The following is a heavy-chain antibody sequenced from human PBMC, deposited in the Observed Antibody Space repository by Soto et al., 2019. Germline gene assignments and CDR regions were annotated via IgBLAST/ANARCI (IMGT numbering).Heavy chain of an antibody. V-gene: IGHV3-48*01. D-gene: IGHD4-17*01. J-gene: IGHJ4*02. Sequence: GGSLRLSCVASGFTFSRYSMNWVRQAPGKGLEWISYISGGLIYYADSVKGRFAISRDNAKNSLFLQMNSLRVEDTAVYYCTRDLDYVFDYWGQGTLVTVSS. CDR3: TRDLDYVFDY. CDR2: ISGGLI. CDR1: GFTFSRYS.